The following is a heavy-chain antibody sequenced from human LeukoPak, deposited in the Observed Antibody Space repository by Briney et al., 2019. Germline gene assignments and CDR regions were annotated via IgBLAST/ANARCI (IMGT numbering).Heavy chain of an antibody. J-gene: IGHJ4*02. D-gene: IGHD3-10*01. V-gene: IGHV4-38-2*02. Sequence: SETLSLTCTVSGYSISSGYYWGWIRPPPGKGLEWIGSIYHSGSTYYNPSLKSRVTISVDTSKNQFSLKLSSVTAADTAVYYCASFYGSGFSFDYWGQGTLVTVSS. CDR2: IYHSGST. CDR1: GYSISSGYY. CDR3: ASFYGSGFSFDY.